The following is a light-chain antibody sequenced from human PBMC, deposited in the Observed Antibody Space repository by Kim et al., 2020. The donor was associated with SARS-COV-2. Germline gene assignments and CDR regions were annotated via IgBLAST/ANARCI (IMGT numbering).Light chain of an antibody. J-gene: IGKJ2*01. Sequence: TLSAAVGDRVTITCRASHSISSWLAWYQQKPGKAPKLLIYKASNLEDGVPSRFSGSGSGTQFTLTISSLQPDDFATYYCQHYNSYSFGQGTKLEI. CDR1: HSISSW. V-gene: IGKV1-5*03. CDR3: QHYNSYS. CDR2: KAS.